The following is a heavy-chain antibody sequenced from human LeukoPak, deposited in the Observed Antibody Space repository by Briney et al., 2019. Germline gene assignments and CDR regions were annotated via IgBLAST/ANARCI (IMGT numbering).Heavy chain of an antibody. CDR1: GFTFSSYG. D-gene: IGHD3-3*01. Sequence: GGSLRLSCAASGFTFSSYGMHWVRQAPGKGLEWVTVILNDGSNKYYADSVKGRLAISRDNSKNTLYLQMNSLRAEDTAVYYCAKDRFFAPGGGMDVWGKGTTVTVSS. CDR3: AKDRFFAPGGGMDV. V-gene: IGHV3-30*18. CDR2: ILNDGSNK. J-gene: IGHJ6*04.